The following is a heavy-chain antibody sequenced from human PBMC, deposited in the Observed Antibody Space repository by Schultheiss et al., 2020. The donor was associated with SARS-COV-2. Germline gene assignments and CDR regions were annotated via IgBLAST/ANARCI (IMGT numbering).Heavy chain of an antibody. CDR1: GFTFSSYA. CDR3: AKDTVREYGGGEFEY. CDR2: IGASGGNT. Sequence: GESLKISCAASGFTFSSYAMSWVRQAPGKGLEWVSNIGASGGNTYYADSVKGRFTISGDNYKNTLYLQMNSLRAEDTAVYYCAKDTVREYGGGEFEYWGQGTLVTVAA. V-gene: IGHV3-23*01. J-gene: IGHJ4*02. D-gene: IGHD3-16*01.